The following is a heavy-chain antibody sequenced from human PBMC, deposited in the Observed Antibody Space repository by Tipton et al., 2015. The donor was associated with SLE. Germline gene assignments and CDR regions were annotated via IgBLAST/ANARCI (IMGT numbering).Heavy chain of an antibody. V-gene: IGHV1-18*01. CDR3: ARTYNYAGFDY. CDR2: ISPHNGKT. D-gene: IGHD1-1*01. J-gene: IGHJ4*02. CDR1: GYTFTNFD. Sequence: QVQLVQSGAEVKKPGASVKVSCKASGYTFTNFDISWVRQAPGHGLDWMGWISPHNGKTNYAQKFQGRVTMTAETSTSTVYMELRSLRSDDTAVYFCARTYNYAGFDYWGQGTLVTVSS.